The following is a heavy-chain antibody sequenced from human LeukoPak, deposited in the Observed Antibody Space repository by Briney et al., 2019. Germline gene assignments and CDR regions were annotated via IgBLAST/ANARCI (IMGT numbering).Heavy chain of an antibody. CDR3: AREAGADYGDYYFDY. CDR2: ISAYNGNT. D-gene: IGHD4-17*01. J-gene: IGHJ4*02. V-gene: IGHV1-18*01. Sequence: ASVKVSCKASGYTFTSYGISWVRQAPGQGLEWMGWISAYNGNTNYAQKLQGRVTMTTDTSTSTAYMELRSLRSDDTAVYYCAREAGADYGDYYFDYWGQGTLVTVSS. CDR1: GYTFTSYG.